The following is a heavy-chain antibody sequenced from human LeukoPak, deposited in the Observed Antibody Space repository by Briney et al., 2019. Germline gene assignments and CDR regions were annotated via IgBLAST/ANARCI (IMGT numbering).Heavy chain of an antibody. CDR3: ARDGSGVWFDP. V-gene: IGHV1-18*01. D-gene: IGHD3-10*01. J-gene: IGHJ5*02. Sequence: ASVKVSCKASGYTFTSYGISWVRQAPGQGLEWMGWINAYNGDTDYAQNLQGRLTMTTETSTSTAYMELRSLRSDDTVVYYCARDGSGVWFDPWGQGTLLTVSS. CDR2: INAYNGDT. CDR1: GYTFTSYG.